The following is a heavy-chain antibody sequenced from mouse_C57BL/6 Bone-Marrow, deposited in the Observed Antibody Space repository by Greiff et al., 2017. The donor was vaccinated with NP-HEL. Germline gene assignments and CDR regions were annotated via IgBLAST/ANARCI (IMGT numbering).Heavy chain of an antibody. CDR3: ATITTVVATGYFDY. D-gene: IGHD1-1*01. J-gene: IGHJ2*01. V-gene: IGHV1-82*01. CDR2: IYPGAGDT. CDR1: GYAFSSSW. Sequence: QVQLQQSGAELVQPGASVKISCKASGYAFSSSWMNWVQQRPGKGLEWIGRIYPGAGDTNYNGKFKGKATLPADKSSSTAYMHLSSLTSEDSAVYYCATITTVVATGYFDYWGQGTTLTVSS.